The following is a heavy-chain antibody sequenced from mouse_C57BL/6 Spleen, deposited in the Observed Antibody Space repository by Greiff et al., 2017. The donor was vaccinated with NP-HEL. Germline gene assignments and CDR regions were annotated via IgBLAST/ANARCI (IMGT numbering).Heavy chain of an antibody. D-gene: IGHD1-1*01. V-gene: IGHV5-16*01. CDR2: INYDGSST. CDR3: ARGGDYGSSYQDYYFDY. Sequence: EVQRVESEGGLVQPGSSMKLSCTASGFTFSDYYMAWVRQVPEKGLEWVANINYDGSSTYYLDSLKSRFIISRDNAKNILYLQMSSLKSEDTATYYCARGGDYGSSYQDYYFDYWGQGTTLTVSS. J-gene: IGHJ2*01. CDR1: GFTFSDYY.